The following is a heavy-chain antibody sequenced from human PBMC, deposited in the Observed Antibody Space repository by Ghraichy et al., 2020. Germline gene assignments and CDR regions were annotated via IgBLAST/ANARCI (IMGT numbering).Heavy chain of an antibody. CDR1: GYTFTSYY. V-gene: IGHV1-46*01. D-gene: IGHD2/OR15-2a*01. Sequence: ASVKVSCKASGYTFTSYYMHWVRQAPGQGLEWMGIINPSGGSTSYAQKFQGRVTMTRDTSTSTVYMELSSLRSEDTAVYYCARDHFRSLGRYWFDPWGQGTLVTVSS. CDR3: ARDHFRSLGRYWFDP. J-gene: IGHJ5*02. CDR2: INPSGGST.